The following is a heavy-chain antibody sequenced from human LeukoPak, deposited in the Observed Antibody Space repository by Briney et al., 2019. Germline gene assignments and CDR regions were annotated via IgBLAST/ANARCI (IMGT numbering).Heavy chain of an antibody. J-gene: IGHJ4*02. D-gene: IGHD3-16*01. Sequence: PGGSLRLSCAASGFTFSSYWMSWVRQAPGKGLEWVANIKQDGSEKYYVDSVKGRFTISRDNAKSSLYLQMNSLRAEDTAVYYCAMIIFAGVIDYWGQGTLVTVSS. CDR2: IKQDGSEK. CDR3: AMIIFAGVIDY. V-gene: IGHV3-7*01. CDR1: GFTFSSYW.